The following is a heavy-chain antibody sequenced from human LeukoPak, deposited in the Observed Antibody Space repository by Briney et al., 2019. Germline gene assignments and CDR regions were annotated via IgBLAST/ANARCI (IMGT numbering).Heavy chain of an antibody. D-gene: IGHD3-22*01. V-gene: IGHV4-39*01. CDR1: GGSISSSSYY. J-gene: IGHJ4*02. CDR2: ISYTGNT. CDR3: ARTRYYYDSSGYSYYFDY. Sequence: SETLSLTCTVSGGSISSSSYYWGWIRQPPGGGLEWIGTISYTGNTYYNSSLKSRLTISVDTSKTQFSLKLSSVTAADTAVYYCARTRYYYDSSGYSYYFDYWGQGTLVTVSS.